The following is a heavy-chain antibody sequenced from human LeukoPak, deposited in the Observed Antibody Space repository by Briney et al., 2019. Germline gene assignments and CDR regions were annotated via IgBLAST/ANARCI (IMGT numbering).Heavy chain of an antibody. CDR3: ARVGITQGFDP. CDR2: TSYDGSYK. Sequence: GGSLRLSCAASGFTFSSYGMHWVRQAPGKGLEWVAVTSYDGSYKYYADSVKGRFTISRDNSKNTLYLQMNSLRAEDTAVYYCARVGITQGFDPWGQGTLVTVSS. J-gene: IGHJ5*02. V-gene: IGHV3-30*03. D-gene: IGHD5-24*01. CDR1: GFTFSSYG.